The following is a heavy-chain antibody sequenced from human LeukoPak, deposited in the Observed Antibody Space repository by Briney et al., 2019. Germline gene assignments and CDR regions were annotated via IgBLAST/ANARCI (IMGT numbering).Heavy chain of an antibody. V-gene: IGHV3-23*01. CDR2: ISNSGGSV. CDR3: AKGPGRWLQLRYFDF. D-gene: IGHD5-24*01. Sequence: PGGSLRLSCAASGFTISSHGMNWVRQAPGRGLEWISGISNSGGSVYYADSVKGRFTISRDNSKNTLYLQMSSLRADDTAVYYCAKGPGRWLQLRYFDFWGQGTLVIVSS. CDR1: GFTISSHG. J-gene: IGHJ4*02.